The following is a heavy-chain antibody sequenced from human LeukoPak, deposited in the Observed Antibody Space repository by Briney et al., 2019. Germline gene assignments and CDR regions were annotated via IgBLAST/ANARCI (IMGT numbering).Heavy chain of an antibody. D-gene: IGHD3-9*01. V-gene: IGHV4-59*12. J-gene: IGHJ5*02. CDR1: GDSISSYY. CDR3: AAAGYSLGDWFDP. Sequence: SETLSLTCTVSGDSISSYYWSWIRQPPGKGLEWIGYIYYSGSTKYNPSLKSRVTISLDTSKNQFSLKLSSVTAADTAVYYCAAAGYSLGDWFDPWGQGTLVTVSS. CDR2: IYYSGST.